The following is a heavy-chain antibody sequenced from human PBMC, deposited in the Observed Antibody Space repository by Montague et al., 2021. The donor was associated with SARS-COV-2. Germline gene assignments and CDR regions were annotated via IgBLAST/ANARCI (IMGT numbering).Heavy chain of an antibody. J-gene: IGHJ3*02. V-gene: IGHV4-34*01. Sequence: SETLSLTCAVYGGSFSGYYWSWIRQPPGKGLEWIGEINHSGSINYNPSLKSRVTISVDTSKNQFSLKLSSVTAADTAVYYCARVPDYNVSSGYYFDAFDIWGQGTMVTVSS. D-gene: IGHD3-22*01. CDR2: INHSGSI. CDR3: ARVPDYNVSSGYYFDAFDI. CDR1: GGSFSGYY.